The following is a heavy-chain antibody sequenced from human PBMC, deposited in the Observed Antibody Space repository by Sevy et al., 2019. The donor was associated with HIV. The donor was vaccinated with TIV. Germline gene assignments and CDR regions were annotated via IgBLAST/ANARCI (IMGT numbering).Heavy chain of an antibody. Sequence: SETLSLTCTVSGDSISSGNHCWSWIRQPAGKGLEWIGRIYTSGSTIYNPVLRSRVTMSFDTSTNQFFLKLNSVTAADTAVYYCARDGIGRDYYDGMDVWGQGTTVTVSS. CDR2: IYTSGST. V-gene: IGHV4-61*02. J-gene: IGHJ6*02. CDR1: GDSISSGNHC. D-gene: IGHD1-26*01. CDR3: ARDGIGRDYYDGMDV.